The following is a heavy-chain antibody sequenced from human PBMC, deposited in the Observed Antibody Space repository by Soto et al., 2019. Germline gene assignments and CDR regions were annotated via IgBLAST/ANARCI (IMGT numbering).Heavy chain of an antibody. CDR3: ARQVTNY. CDR1: GGSFSGYY. D-gene: IGHD2-8*01. Sequence: SETLSLTCAVYGGSFSGYYWSWIRQPPGKGLEWIGEINHSGSTNYNPSLKSRVTISVDTSKNQFSLKLSSVTAADTAVYYCARQVTNYWGQGTLVTGSS. J-gene: IGHJ4*02. V-gene: IGHV4-34*01. CDR2: INHSGST.